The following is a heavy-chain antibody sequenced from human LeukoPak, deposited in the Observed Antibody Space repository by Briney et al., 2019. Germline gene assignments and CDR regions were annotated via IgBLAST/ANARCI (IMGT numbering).Heavy chain of an antibody. CDR3: ARVWSGYYVDY. J-gene: IGHJ4*02. D-gene: IGHD3-3*01. CDR2: IIPILGIA. V-gene: IGHV1-69*04. CDR1: GGTFSSYA. Sequence: SVKVSCKASGGTFSSYAISWVRQAPGQGLEWMGRIIPILGIANYAQKFQGRVTITADKSTSTAYMELSSLRSEDTAVYYCARVWSGYYVDYWGQGTLVTVSS.